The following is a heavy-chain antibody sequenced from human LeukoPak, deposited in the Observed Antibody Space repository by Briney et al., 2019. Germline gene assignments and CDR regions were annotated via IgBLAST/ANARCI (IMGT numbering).Heavy chain of an antibody. Sequence: GGSLRLSCAASGFALNSYTLSWVRQAPGKGLEWVSAISGSGGSTYYADSVKGRFTISRDNSKNTLYLQMNSLRAEDTAVYYCAKLLVPAAMSNWFDPWGQGTLVTVSS. V-gene: IGHV3-23*01. CDR1: GFALNSYT. J-gene: IGHJ5*02. D-gene: IGHD2-2*01. CDR3: AKLLVPAAMSNWFDP. CDR2: ISGSGGST.